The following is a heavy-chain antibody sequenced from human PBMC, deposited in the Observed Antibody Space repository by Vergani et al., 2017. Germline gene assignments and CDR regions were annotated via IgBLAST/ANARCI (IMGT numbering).Heavy chain of an antibody. D-gene: IGHD5-12*01. V-gene: IGHV3-74*01. Sequence: EVQLVESGGGLIHPGGSLRLSCEGSGFSFSGYWMQWVRQSPEKGLVWVSRIKSDGSITNYADSVKGRFTISRDNAKNTLYLEMNSLRGDDTAIYYCVRARCSGPCFMSNWFDSWGQGTLVTVSS. J-gene: IGHJ5*01. CDR3: VRARCSGPCFMSNWFDS. CDR2: IKSDGSIT. CDR1: GFSFSGYW.